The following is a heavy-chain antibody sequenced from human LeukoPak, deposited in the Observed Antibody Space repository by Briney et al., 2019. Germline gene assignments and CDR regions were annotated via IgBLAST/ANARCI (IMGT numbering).Heavy chain of an antibody. CDR1: GGSISITSYY. J-gene: IGHJ4*02. V-gene: IGHV4-39*07. D-gene: IGHD6-13*01. CDR2: IYHSGST. Sequence: SETLSLTCTVSGGSISITSYYWGWIRQPPGKGLEWIGNIYHSGSTYYNPSLKSRVTISVDTSKNQFSLKLTSVTATDTAVYYCARSRRSWSTFDYWGQGTLVTVSS. CDR3: ARSRRSWSTFDY.